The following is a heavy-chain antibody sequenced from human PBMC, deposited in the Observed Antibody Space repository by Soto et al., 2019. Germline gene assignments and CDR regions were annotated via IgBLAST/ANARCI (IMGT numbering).Heavy chain of an antibody. CDR2: ISGSGSNT. J-gene: IGHJ6*02. Sequence: EVQLLESGGGLVQPGGSLRLSCEASGFTSSSYALSWVRQAPGKGLEWVSVISGSGSNTYYADSVKGRFTISRDNSKNTLFLQMNSLRAEDTAVYYCAKALRYFDWLVRPWNAMDVWGQGTTVTVSS. CDR3: AKALRYFDWLVRPWNAMDV. CDR1: GFTSSSYA. D-gene: IGHD3-9*01. V-gene: IGHV3-23*01.